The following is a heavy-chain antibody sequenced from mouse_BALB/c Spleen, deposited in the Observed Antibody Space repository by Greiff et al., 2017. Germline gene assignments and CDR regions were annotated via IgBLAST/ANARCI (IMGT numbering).Heavy chain of an antibody. Sequence: VKLMESGPGLVQPSQCLSITCTASGFSLTSYGVHWVRQSPGKGLEWLGVIWSGGSTDYNAAFISSLSISKDNSKSQVFFKMNSLQANDTAIYYCARNSRRDYYAMDYWGQGTSVTVSS. D-gene: IGHD6-1*01. CDR2: IWSGGST. CDR1: GFSLTSYG. CDR3: ARNSRRDYYAMDY. V-gene: IGHV2-2*02. J-gene: IGHJ4*01.